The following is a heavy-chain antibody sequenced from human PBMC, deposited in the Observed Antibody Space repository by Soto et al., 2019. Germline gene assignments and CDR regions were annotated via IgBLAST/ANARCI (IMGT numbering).Heavy chain of an antibody. V-gene: IGHV1-69*02. Sequence: QVQLVQSGAEVKKPGSSVKVSCKAYGGTFSSYTISWVRQAPGQGLEWMGRIIPILGIANYAQKFQGRVTITAVKSTCTAYMELSSMRSQDTAVYYCARVSFRYFGMDVWGQAPTITVSS. CDR2: IIPILGIA. CDR3: ARVSFRYFGMDV. D-gene: IGHD3-10*01. CDR1: GGTFSSYT. J-gene: IGHJ6*02.